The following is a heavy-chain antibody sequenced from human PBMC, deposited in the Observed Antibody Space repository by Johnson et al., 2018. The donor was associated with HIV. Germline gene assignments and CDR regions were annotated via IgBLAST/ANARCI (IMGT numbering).Heavy chain of an antibody. V-gene: IGHV3-66*01. CDR2: IYSGGRT. CDR3: AKDPTDYTPDAFDI. D-gene: IGHD4-11*01. CDR1: GFIVSSDY. Sequence: VQLVESGGGLVQPGGSLRLSCAASGFIVSSDYMSWVRQAPGKGLEWVSLIYSGGRTYYTDSVKGRFPISRDNSKNTLYLQMNSLRAEDTAVYYCAKDPTDYTPDAFDIWGQGTMVTVSS. J-gene: IGHJ3*02.